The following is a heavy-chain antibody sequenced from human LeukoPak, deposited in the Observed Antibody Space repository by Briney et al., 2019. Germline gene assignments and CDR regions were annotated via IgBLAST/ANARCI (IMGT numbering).Heavy chain of an antibody. CDR1: GGSFSGYY. V-gene: IGHV4-34*01. J-gene: IGHJ4*02. D-gene: IGHD4-17*01. CDR2: INHSGST. Sequence: PSETLSLTCAVYGGSFSGYYWSWIRQPPGKGLEWIGGINHSGSTNYNPSLKSRVTISLDTSKNQFSLKLSSVTAADTAVYYCARETDYGDYIDYWGQGTLVTVSS. CDR3: ARETDYGDYIDY.